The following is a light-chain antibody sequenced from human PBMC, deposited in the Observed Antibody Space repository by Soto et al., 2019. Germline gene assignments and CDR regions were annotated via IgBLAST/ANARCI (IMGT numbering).Light chain of an antibody. CDR2: EGS. Sequence: QSALTQPASVSGSPGQSITISCTGTSSDVGSYNLVSWYQQHPGKAPKVMIYEGSKRPSGVSNRFSGSKSGNTASLTISGLQAEDEADYYCCSYAGSSTFVFGGGTKLTVL. CDR3: CSYAGSSTFV. J-gene: IGLJ3*02. V-gene: IGLV2-23*03. CDR1: SSDVGSYNL.